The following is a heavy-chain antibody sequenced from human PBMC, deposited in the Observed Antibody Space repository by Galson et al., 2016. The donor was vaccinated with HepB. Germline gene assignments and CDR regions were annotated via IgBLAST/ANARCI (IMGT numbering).Heavy chain of an antibody. V-gene: IGHV3-23*01. D-gene: IGHD6-13*01. J-gene: IGHJ4*02. Sequence: SLRLSCAASGFTFSNYVMGWVRQAPGKGLEWVSAISDSGGRIYYADSVKGRFTISRDNSKNTLYLQMNSLRGDDTAVYCCVVRGYYWGQGTLLTVSS. CDR1: GFTFSNYV. CDR3: VVRGYY. CDR2: ISDSGGRI.